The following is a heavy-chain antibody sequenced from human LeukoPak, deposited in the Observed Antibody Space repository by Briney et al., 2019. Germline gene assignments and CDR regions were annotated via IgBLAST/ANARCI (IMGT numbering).Heavy chain of an antibody. D-gene: IGHD2-2*01. CDR1: GYTFTSYA. J-gene: IGHJ3*02. Sequence: GASVKVSCKASGYTFTSYAMHWVRQAPGQRLEWIGWINAGNGNTKYSQKFQGRVTITRDTSASTAYMEPSSLRSEDTAVYYCARVVPAALGTSGAFDIWGQGTMVTVSS. CDR2: INAGNGNT. V-gene: IGHV1-3*01. CDR3: ARVVPAALGTSGAFDI.